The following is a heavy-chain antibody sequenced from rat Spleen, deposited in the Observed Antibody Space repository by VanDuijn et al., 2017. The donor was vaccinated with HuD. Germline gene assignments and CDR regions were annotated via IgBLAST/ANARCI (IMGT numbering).Heavy chain of an antibody. CDR2: ISYDGSST. Sequence: EVQLVESGGGLVQPGRSLKLSCAASGFTFSDYNMAWVRQAPKKGLEWVATISYDGSSTYYRDSVKGRFTISRDNAKSTLYLQMDSLRSEDTATYYCARHDYSGDSFDYWGQGVMVTVSS. D-gene: IGHD1-1*01. CDR3: ARHDYSGDSFDY. V-gene: IGHV5-7*01. J-gene: IGHJ2*01. CDR1: GFTFSDYN.